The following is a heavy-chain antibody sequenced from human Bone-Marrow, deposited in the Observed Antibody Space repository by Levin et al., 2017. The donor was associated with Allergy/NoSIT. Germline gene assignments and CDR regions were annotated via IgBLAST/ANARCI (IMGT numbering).Heavy chain of an antibody. CDR1: GIILSSHA. V-gene: IGHV3-21*01. J-gene: IGHJ4*02. D-gene: IGHD6-13*01. CDR2: ITSTRDSV. Sequence: GGSLRLSCAASGIILSSHAMNWVRQAPGKGLEWVASITSTRDSVYYADSVKGRFTISRDNDNNSLFLQMNSLRAEDTGVYYCATGIGGIAVADVDYWGQGTLVTVSS. CDR3: ATGIGGIAVADVDY.